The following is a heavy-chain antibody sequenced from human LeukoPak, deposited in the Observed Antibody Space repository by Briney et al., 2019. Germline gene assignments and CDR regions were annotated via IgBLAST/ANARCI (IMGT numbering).Heavy chain of an antibody. CDR1: GYTFTGYY. CDR2: INPNSGGT. V-gene: IGHV1-2*02. CDR3: ARVPPGVAVAGTEVVCWFDP. J-gene: IGHJ5*02. Sequence: VASVKVSCKASGYTFTGYYMHWVRQAPGQGLEWMGWINPNSGGTNYAQKFQGRVTMTRDTSISTAYMELSRLRSDDTAVYYCARVPPGVAVAGTEVVCWFDPWGQGTLVTVSS. D-gene: IGHD6-19*01.